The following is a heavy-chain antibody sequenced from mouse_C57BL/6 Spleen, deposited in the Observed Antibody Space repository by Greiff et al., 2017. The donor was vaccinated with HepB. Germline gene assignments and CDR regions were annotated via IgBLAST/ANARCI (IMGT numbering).Heavy chain of an antibody. V-gene: IGHV1-82*01. CDR2: IYPGDGDT. Sequence: QVQLQQSGPELVKPGASVKISCKASGYAFSSSWMNWVKQRPGKGLEWIGRIYPGDGDTNYNGKFKGKATLTADKSSSTAYMQLSSLTSEDSAVYFCAGDQITTVVDLYYFDYWGQGTTLTVSS. CDR3: AGDQITTVVDLYYFDY. CDR1: GYAFSSSW. D-gene: IGHD1-1*01. J-gene: IGHJ2*01.